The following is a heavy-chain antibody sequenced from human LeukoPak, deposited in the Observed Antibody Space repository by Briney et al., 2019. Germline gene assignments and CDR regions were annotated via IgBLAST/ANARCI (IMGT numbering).Heavy chain of an antibody. Sequence: SVKVSCKASGGTFSSYAISWVRQTPGQGLEWMGGIIPIFGTANYAQKFQGRVTITTDESTSTAYMELSSLRSEDTAVYYCARTGTPLGDAFDIWGQGTMVTVSS. V-gene: IGHV1-69*05. CDR1: GGTFSSYA. CDR2: IIPIFGTA. CDR3: ARTGTPLGDAFDI. J-gene: IGHJ3*02. D-gene: IGHD1-1*01.